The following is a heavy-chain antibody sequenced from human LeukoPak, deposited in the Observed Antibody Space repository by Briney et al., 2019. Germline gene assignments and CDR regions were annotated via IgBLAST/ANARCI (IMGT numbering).Heavy chain of an antibody. Sequence: SVKVSCKASGGTFTSYAISWVRQAPGQGLEWMGRIIPILGIANYAQKFQGRVTITADKSTSTAYMELSSLRSEDTAVYYCARGAMVYAMSTYYYYGMDVWGQGTTVTVSS. J-gene: IGHJ6*02. V-gene: IGHV1-69*04. CDR3: ARGAMVYAMSTYYYYGMDV. D-gene: IGHD2-8*01. CDR2: IIPILGIA. CDR1: GGTFTSYA.